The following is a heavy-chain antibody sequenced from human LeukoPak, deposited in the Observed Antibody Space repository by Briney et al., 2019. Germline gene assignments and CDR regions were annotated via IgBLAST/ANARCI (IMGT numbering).Heavy chain of an antibody. CDR2: VYPDDSDT. D-gene: IGHD6-13*01. CDR3: ARRGIAAAGYYFDY. J-gene: IGHJ4*02. Sequence: GESLKISCKASGYSYTSYWIGWVRQMPGKGLEWMGIVYPDDSDTRYSPSFQGQVTISADKSINTAYLQWSSLEASDTAMYYCARRGIAAAGYYFDYWGQGTLVTVSP. CDR1: GYSYTSYW. V-gene: IGHV5-51*01.